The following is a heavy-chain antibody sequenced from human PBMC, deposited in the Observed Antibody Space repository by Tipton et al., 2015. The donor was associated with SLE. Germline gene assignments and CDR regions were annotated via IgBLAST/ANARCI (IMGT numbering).Heavy chain of an antibody. D-gene: IGHD3-3*01. CDR2: IYSGGAR. Sequence: TLSLTCTVSGDSINTPSYYWGWFRQSPGTGLEWIASIYSGGARHYSPSLKTRLTMSVDTSKNLFSLTLTSVTAADTALYYCASGKAAFWRGPFDSWGQGLLVTVSS. V-gene: IGHV4-39*01. J-gene: IGHJ4*02. CDR3: ASGKAAFWRGPFDS. CDR1: GDSINTPSYY.